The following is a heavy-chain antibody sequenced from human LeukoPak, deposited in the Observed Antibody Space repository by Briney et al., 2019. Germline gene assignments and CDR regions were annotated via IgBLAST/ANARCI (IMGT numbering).Heavy chain of an antibody. V-gene: IGHV1-69*06. CDR2: IIPIFVTA. J-gene: IGHJ6*03. CDR1: RGTFSSYA. CDR3: ARPSMGIAVAGYEPYCYYYMDV. Sequence: ASVKVSCKASRGTFSSYAISGGRQAPGQGVEWMGGIIPIFVTANYAQKFQGTVTITADKSTSTAYMEPSSLSSEDTAVYSCARPSMGIAVAGYEPYCYYYMDVWGKGTTVTVSS. D-gene: IGHD6-19*01.